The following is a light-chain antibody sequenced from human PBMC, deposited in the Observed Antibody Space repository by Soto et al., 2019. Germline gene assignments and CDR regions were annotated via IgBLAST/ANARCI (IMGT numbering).Light chain of an antibody. Sequence: EIVLTQSPGTLSPSPGERATLSWGASQSVSNNYLAWYQQKNGQAPRLLIYDASNRATGIPARFSGSGYGTEFNLTISSLQSEDFAVYYCQQYNNWPLTFGGGTKVDIK. CDR1: QSVSNN. CDR2: DAS. J-gene: IGKJ4*01. CDR3: QQYNNWPLT. V-gene: IGKV3-15*01.